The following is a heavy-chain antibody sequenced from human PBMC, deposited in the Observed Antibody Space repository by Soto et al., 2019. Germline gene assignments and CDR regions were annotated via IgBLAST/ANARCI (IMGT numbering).Heavy chain of an antibody. CDR3: ARDWSHYGELVDY. Sequence: PGGSLRLSCAASGFTFSSYAMHWVRQAPGKGLEWVAVISYDGSNKYYADSVKGRFTISRDNSKNTLYLQMNSLRAEDTAVYYCARDWSHYGELVDYWGQGTLVTVSS. V-gene: IGHV3-30-3*01. CDR2: ISYDGSNK. J-gene: IGHJ4*02. CDR1: GFTFSSYA. D-gene: IGHD4-17*01.